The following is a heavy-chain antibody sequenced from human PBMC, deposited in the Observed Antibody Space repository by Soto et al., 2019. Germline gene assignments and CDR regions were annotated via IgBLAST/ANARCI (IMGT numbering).Heavy chain of an antibody. CDR1: GFTFSNYD. V-gene: IGHV3-23*01. CDR2: ISGSGGGT. CDR3: AREYLWFGELSGMDV. Sequence: GGSLRLSCAASGFTFSNYDMSWVRQAPGKGLEWVSTISGSGGGTYYADSVKGRFTISRDNSKNTLPLQMNSLRAEDTAVYYCAREYLWFGELSGMDVWGQGTTVTVSS. J-gene: IGHJ6*02. D-gene: IGHD3-10*01.